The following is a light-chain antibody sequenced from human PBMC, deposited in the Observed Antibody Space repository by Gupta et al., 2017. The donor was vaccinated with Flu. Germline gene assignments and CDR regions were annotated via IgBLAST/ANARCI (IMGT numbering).Light chain of an antibody. Sequence: PSSLSVSVGDRVTITCRASQRISTYLNWYQQKPGKVPNLLIYGASRLQSGVPSRFSGSASGTDFTLTISRLQPEDFATYYCQQRDSTPLTFGGGTKVVIK. CDR1: QRISTY. V-gene: IGKV1-39*01. CDR2: GAS. J-gene: IGKJ4*01. CDR3: QQRDSTPLT.